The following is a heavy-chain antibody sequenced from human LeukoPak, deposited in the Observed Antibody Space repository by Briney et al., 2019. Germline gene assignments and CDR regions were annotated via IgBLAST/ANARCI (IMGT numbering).Heavy chain of an antibody. V-gene: IGHV4-59*01. CDR3: ARTNYDFWSGSSV. J-gene: IGHJ4*02. D-gene: IGHD3-3*01. CDR2: IYYSGST. Sequence: ETSETLSLTCTVSGGSISSYYWSWIRQPPGKGLEWIGYIYYSGSTNYNPSLKSRVTISVDTSKNQFSLKLTSVTAADTAVYYCARTNYDFWSGSSVWGQGTLVTVSS. CDR1: GGSISSYY.